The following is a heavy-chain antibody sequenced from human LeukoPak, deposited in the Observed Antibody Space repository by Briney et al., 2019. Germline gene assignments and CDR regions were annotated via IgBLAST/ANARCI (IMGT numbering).Heavy chain of an antibody. CDR3: ARSHSYYYDSSGYYSDY. CDR2: INPSGGST. J-gene: IGHJ4*02. V-gene: IGHV1-46*01. D-gene: IGHD3-22*01. CDR1: GYTFTIYY. Sequence: AAVKVSCKTSGYTFTIYYMHWVRQAPGQGLELMGMINPSGGSTSYAQKFQGRVTMTRDTSTSTVYMELSSLRSEDTAVYYCARSHSYYYDSSGYYSDYWGQGTLVTVSS.